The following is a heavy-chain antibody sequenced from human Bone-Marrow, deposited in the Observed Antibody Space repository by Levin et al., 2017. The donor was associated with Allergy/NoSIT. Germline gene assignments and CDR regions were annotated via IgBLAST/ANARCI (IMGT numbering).Heavy chain of an antibody. V-gene: IGHV4-59*01. CDR2: IYSNGHT. CDR3: ARDRWSYNYDSSGSHLDASEI. Sequence: SQTLSLPCTVSGDSMRVYFWSWIRQSPSKGLEWIGYIYSNGHTNYNPSLQSRVTISIDTSTYQFSLQMTSVTAADTAVYYCARDRWSYNYDSSGSHLDASEIWGQGTLVTVSA. J-gene: IGHJ3*02. D-gene: IGHD3-22*01. CDR1: GDSMRVYF.